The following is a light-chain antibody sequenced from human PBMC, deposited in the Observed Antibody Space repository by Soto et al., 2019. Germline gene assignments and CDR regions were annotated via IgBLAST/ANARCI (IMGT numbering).Light chain of an antibody. J-gene: IGKJ2*01. CDR1: QSISSY. Sequence: DIQMTQSPSTLSASVGDRVTLTCRASQSISSYLAWYQQKPGKAPKLLIYDASSLESGVPSRFSASGSRTEFTLTISSLQTDDFATYYCQQYNSYSYTFGQGTKLEIK. CDR2: DAS. CDR3: QQYNSYSYT. V-gene: IGKV1-5*01.